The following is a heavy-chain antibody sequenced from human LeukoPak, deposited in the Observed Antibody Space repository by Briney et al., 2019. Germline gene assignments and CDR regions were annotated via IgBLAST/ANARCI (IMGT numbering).Heavy chain of an antibody. CDR1: GYTFTSYY. CDR3: ATIFSGYTSMPPDY. D-gene: IGHD3-22*01. J-gene: IGHJ4*02. V-gene: IGHV1-46*01. CDR2: INPSGGST. Sequence: GASVKVSCKASGYTFTSYYMHWVRQAPGQGLEWMGIINPSGGSTSYAQKFQGRVTMTRDMSTSTVYMELSSLRSEDTAVYYCATIFSGYTSMPPDYWGQGTLVTVSA.